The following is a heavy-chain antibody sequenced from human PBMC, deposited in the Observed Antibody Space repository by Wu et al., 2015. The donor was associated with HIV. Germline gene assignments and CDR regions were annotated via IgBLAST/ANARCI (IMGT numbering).Heavy chain of an antibody. CDR1: GYTFTGYY. CDR2: INPNSGGT. Sequence: QVQLVQSGAEVKKPGASVKVSCKASGYTFTGYYMHWVRQAPGQGLEWMGWINPNSGGTNYAQKFQGRVTMTRDTSISTAYMELSRLRSDDTAVYSCARERRYYYDPGGPFDSWGQGTLVTVSS. J-gene: IGHJ5*01. V-gene: IGHV1-2*02. CDR3: ARERRYYYDPGGPFDS. D-gene: IGHD3-22*01.